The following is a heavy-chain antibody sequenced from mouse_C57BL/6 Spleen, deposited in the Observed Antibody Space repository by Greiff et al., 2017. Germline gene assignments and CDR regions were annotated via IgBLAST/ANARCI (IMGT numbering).Heavy chain of an antibody. CDR2: IDPNSGGN. V-gene: IGHV1-72*01. D-gene: IGHD2-4*01. CDR3: ARCDYYFDY. CDR1: GYTFTSYW. Sequence: QVQLQQPGAELVKPGASVKLSCKASGYTFTSYWMHWVKQRPGRGLEWIGRIDPNSGGNKYNEKFKSTATLTVDKHSSTAYMQLSSRTYEDAAVYYCARCDYYFDYWGQGTTLTVSS. J-gene: IGHJ2*01.